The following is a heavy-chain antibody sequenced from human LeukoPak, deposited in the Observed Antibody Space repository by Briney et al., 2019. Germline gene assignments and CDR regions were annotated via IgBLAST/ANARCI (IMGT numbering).Heavy chain of an antibody. J-gene: IGHJ4*02. Sequence: PSETLSLTCTVSGGSISSYYWSWIRQPPGKGLEWIGYIYYSGSTNYNPSLKSRVTISVDTSKNQFSLKLSSVTAADTAVYYCARGLKGRWLHPRPYYFDYWGQGTLVTVSS. CDR2: IYYSGST. CDR1: GGSISSYY. CDR3: ARGLKGRWLHPRPYYFDY. V-gene: IGHV4-59*01. D-gene: IGHD5-24*01.